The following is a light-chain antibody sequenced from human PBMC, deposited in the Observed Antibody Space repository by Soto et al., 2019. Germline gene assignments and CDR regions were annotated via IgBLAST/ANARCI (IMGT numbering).Light chain of an antibody. CDR3: QQCGSSPET. J-gene: IGKJ1*01. CDR1: QSVSIN. CDR2: GAS. Sequence: ELVMTQSPGTLSLSPGERATLSCRASQSVSINLAWYQQKPGQAPRLLIYGASSRSTGIQDRFSGSGSATDFTLTISRLEHEDFAVYYCQQCGSSPETFGQGTKVDSK. V-gene: IGKV3-20*01.